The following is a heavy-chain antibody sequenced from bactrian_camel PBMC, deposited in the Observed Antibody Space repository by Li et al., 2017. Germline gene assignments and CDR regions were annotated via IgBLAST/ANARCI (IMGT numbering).Heavy chain of an antibody. Sequence: HVQLVESGGGSVQAGGSLRLSCAVSGVTYTASCMGWFRQAPGREREGVAAIDQDGVATYADSVKDRFTISKDIAKNTLDLQMNSLKPDDTAMYYCGADDWCDGLAAANIEEWGQGTQVTVS. CDR1: GVTYTASC. V-gene: IGHV3S53*01. CDR2: IDQDGVA. J-gene: IGHJ4*01. D-gene: IGHD4*01. CDR3: GADDWCDGLAAANIEE.